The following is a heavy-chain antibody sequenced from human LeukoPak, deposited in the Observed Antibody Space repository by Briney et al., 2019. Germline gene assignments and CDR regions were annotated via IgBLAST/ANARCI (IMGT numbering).Heavy chain of an antibody. J-gene: IGHJ4*02. D-gene: IGHD2-15*01. CDR2: TNSDGSNT. CDR3: ARDLGYSLGY. Sequence: GGSLRLSCAASGFTFRNDWMHWVRQAPGKGLVWVSLTNSDGSNTIYADSVKGRFTVSRDNAKSTLYLQMNSLRAEDTAVYYCARDLGYSLGYWGQGTLVTVSS. CDR1: GFTFRNDW. V-gene: IGHV3-74*01.